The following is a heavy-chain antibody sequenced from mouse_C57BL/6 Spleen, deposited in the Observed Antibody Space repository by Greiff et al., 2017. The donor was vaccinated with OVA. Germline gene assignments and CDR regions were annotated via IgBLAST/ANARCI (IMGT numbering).Heavy chain of an antibody. Sequence: QVQLKQSGPELVKPGASVKISCKASGYAFSSSWMNWVKQRPGKGLEWIGRIYPGDGDTNYNGKFKGKATLTADKSSSTAYMQLSSLTSEDSAVYFCARQLRSPWYFDVWGTGTTVTVSS. CDR1: GYAFSSSW. J-gene: IGHJ1*03. CDR3: ARQLRSPWYFDV. D-gene: IGHD1-1*01. V-gene: IGHV1-82*01. CDR2: IYPGDGDT.